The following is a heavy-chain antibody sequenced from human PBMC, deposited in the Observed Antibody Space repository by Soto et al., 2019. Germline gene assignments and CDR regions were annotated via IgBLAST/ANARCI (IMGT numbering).Heavy chain of an antibody. J-gene: IGHJ4*02. CDR3: AREVVVVPAAIYPTKFAYYFDY. V-gene: IGHV1-46*03. CDR2: INPSGGST. D-gene: IGHD2-2*01. Sequence: ASVKVSCKASGYTFTSYYMHWVRQAPGQGLEWMGIINPSGGSTSYAQKFQGRVTMTRDTSTSTVYMELSSLRSEDTAVYYCAREVVVVPAAIYPTKFAYYFDYWGQGTLVTVSS. CDR1: GYTFTSYY.